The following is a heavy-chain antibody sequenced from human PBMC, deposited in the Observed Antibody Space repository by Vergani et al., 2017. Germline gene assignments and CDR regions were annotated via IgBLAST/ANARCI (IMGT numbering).Heavy chain of an antibody. V-gene: IGHV4-38-2*01. Sequence: QVQLQESGPGLVKPSETLSLTCAVSGYSISSGYYLGWIRQPPGKGLEWIGSIYHSGSTYYNPSLKSRVTISVDTSKNQFSLKLSSVTAADTAVYYCARHAPWEPQRALHLWGRGTLVTVSS. J-gene: IGHJ2*01. CDR3: ARHAPWEPQRALHL. D-gene: IGHD1-26*01. CDR2: IYHSGST. CDR1: GYSISSGYY.